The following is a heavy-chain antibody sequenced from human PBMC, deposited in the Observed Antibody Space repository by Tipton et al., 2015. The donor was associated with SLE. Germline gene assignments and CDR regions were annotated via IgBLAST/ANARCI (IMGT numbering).Heavy chain of an antibody. Sequence: TLSLTCAIYGGSFTSYYWSWIRQPPGKGLEWIGEINHSGSTNYNPSLKSRVTISVDTSKNQFSLKLSSVTAADTAVYYCARGGERYYFDYWGQGTLVTVSS. CDR3: ARGGERYYFDY. D-gene: IGHD2-21*01. V-gene: IGHV4-34*01. J-gene: IGHJ4*02. CDR1: GGSFTSYY. CDR2: INHSGST.